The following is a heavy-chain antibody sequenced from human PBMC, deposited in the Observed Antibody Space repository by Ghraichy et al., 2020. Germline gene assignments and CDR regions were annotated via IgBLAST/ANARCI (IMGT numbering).Heavy chain of an antibody. V-gene: IGHV3-23*01. CDR2: ISGSGGST. Sequence: GGSLRLSCAASGFTFSSYAMSWVRQAPGKGLEWVSAISGSGGSTYYADSVKGRFTISRDNSKNTLYLQMNSLRAEDTAVYYCAKDMRVWFGELSKEVGYWGQGTLVTVSS. J-gene: IGHJ4*02. D-gene: IGHD3-10*01. CDR3: AKDMRVWFGELSKEVGY. CDR1: GFTFSSYA.